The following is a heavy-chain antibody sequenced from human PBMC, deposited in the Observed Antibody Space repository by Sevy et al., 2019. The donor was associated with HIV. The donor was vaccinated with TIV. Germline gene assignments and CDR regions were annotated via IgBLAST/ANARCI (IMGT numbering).Heavy chain of an antibody. Sequence: GGSLRLSCAASGFTFSNHGMDWVRQAPGRGLEWVGFISHSSSDIYYSDSVRGRFTISRDNPNNFLYLQMNSLRDDDTAVYYCVRARPPTLPFYDYRWDSWGPGTLVTVSS. D-gene: IGHD3-16*01. J-gene: IGHJ4*02. CDR3: VRARPPTLPFYDYRWDS. CDR2: ISHSSSDI. V-gene: IGHV3-48*02. CDR1: GFTFSNHG.